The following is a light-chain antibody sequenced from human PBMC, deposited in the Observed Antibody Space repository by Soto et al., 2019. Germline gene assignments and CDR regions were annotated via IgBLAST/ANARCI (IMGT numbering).Light chain of an antibody. CDR2: KAS. J-gene: IGKJ1*01. Sequence: DIQMTQSPSTLSGSVGDRVTITCRASQTISSWLAWYQQKPGKAPKLLIYKASTLKSGVPSRFSGSGSGTEFPLTISSLQPDDFETYYCQHYNSYSEAFGQGTKVDIK. CDR3: QHYNSYSEA. CDR1: QTISSW. V-gene: IGKV1-5*03.